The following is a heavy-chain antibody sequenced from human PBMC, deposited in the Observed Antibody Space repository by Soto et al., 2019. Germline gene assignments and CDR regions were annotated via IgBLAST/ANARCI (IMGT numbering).Heavy chain of an antibody. D-gene: IGHD2-2*01. CDR2: IWYDGSNK. Sequence: HPGGSLRLSCAASGFTFSSYGMHWVRQAPGKGLEWVAVIWYDGSNKYYADSVKGRFTISRDNSKNTLYLQMNSLRAEDTAVYYCASTSYAMDHYYYGMDVWGQGTTVTVSS. CDR3: ASTSYAMDHYYYGMDV. J-gene: IGHJ6*02. CDR1: GFTFSSYG. V-gene: IGHV3-33*01.